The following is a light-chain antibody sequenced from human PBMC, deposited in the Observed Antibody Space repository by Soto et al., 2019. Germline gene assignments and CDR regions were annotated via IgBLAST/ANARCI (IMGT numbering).Light chain of an antibody. Sequence: DIQMTQSPSTLSASVGDRVTITCRASQSISSWLAWYQQKPGKAPKLLIYDASSLESGVPSRFSGSGSGTELTLTISSLQPDDFATYYCQQYNFYSNTGGQGTKLEIK. J-gene: IGKJ2*01. CDR2: DAS. V-gene: IGKV1-5*01. CDR1: QSISSW. CDR3: QQYNFYSNT.